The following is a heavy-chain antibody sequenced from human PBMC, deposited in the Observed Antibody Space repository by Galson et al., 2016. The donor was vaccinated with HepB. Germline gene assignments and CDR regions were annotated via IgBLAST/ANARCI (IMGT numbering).Heavy chain of an antibody. Sequence: SLRLSCAASGFNFITTWMHWVRQSPGKGLVWVSRINGDGRITNYADSVRGRFTISRDNAKNTVSLQMNSLRDEDTAIYYCVRDFLWGEGADAFDIWGQGTRVTVSS. J-gene: IGHJ3*02. CDR3: VRDFLWGEGADAFDI. V-gene: IGHV3-74*01. CDR1: GFNFITTW. CDR2: INGDGRIT. D-gene: IGHD3-16*01.